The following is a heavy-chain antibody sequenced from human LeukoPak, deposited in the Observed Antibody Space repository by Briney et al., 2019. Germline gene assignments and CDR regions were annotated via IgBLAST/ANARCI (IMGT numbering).Heavy chain of an antibody. J-gene: IGHJ5*02. CDR2: MNTNSGKT. V-gene: IGHV1-8*01. Sequence: ASVRVSCKASGYTFTSYDINWVRQAPGQGLEWMGWMNTNSGKTGYAQKFQCRLTMTRDTSPNTAYMELSSLRSEDTAVYYCARGGDIVVVPAAMVGPWGQGTLVTVSS. CDR3: ARGGDIVVVPAAMVGP. CDR1: GYTFTSYD. D-gene: IGHD2-2*01.